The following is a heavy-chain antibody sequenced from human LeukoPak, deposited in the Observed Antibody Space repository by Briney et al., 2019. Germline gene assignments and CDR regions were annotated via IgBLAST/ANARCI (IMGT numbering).Heavy chain of an antibody. D-gene: IGHD3-10*01. J-gene: IGHJ4*02. CDR3: ARLVKYYYGSGSYPLFDY. CDR2: INHSGST. V-gene: IGHV4-34*01. Sequence: SETLSLTCAVYGGSFSGYYWSWIRQPPGKGLEWIGEINHSGSTNYNPSLKSRVTMSVDTSKNQFSLKLSSVTAADTAVYYCARLVKYYYGSGSYPLFDYWGQGTLVTVSS. CDR1: GGSFSGYY.